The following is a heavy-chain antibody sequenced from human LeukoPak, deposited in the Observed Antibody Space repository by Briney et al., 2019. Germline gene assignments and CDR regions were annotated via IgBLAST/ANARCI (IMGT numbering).Heavy chain of an antibody. CDR2: CSYIGST. D-gene: IGHD3-10*01. CDR1: GGPLSNFY. Sequence: SETLSLTCTVSGGPLSNFYWSWIRQSPRKGLGWIGDCSYIGSTNHNPSLNRRVTISLDTPKNQVSLKLSSVTAADTAGYYCARDSRFYGSGTHNQYDYYMDAWGKGTPVTVSS. J-gene: IGHJ6*03. CDR3: ARDSRFYGSGTHNQYDYYMDA. V-gene: IGHV4-59*01.